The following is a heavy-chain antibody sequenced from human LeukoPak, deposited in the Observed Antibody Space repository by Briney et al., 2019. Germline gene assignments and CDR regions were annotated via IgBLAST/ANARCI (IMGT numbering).Heavy chain of an antibody. CDR3: ARDDGPFDP. CDR1: GGSISSSSYY. J-gene: IGHJ5*02. V-gene: IGHV4-39*07. Sequence: SETLSLTCTVSGGSISSSSYYWGWIRQPPGKGLEWIGSIYYSGSTYYNPSLKSRVTISVDTSKNQFSLKLSSVTAADTAVYYCARDDGPFDPWGQGTLVTVSS. CDR2: IYYSGST.